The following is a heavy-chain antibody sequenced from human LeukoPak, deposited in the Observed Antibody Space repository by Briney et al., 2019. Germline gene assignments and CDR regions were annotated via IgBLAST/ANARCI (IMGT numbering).Heavy chain of an antibody. V-gene: IGHV4-39*01. Sequence: SETLSLTCTVSGGSINSSSYYWGWIRQPPGKGLEWIGSIYYSGSTYYNSSLKSRVTISVDTSKNQFSLKLSSVTAADTAVFYCARLGDYGLHYYYIDVWGKGTTVTISS. CDR3: ARLGDYGLHYYYIDV. CDR1: GGSINSSSYY. D-gene: IGHD4/OR15-4a*01. J-gene: IGHJ6*03. CDR2: IYYSGST.